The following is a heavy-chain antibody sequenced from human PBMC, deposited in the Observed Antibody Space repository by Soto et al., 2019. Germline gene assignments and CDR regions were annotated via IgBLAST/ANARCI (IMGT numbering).Heavy chain of an antibody. CDR3: VQRYGLGRPNWFDP. V-gene: IGHV4-39*01. CDR2: IYYSGKT. J-gene: IGHJ5*02. Sequence: SETLSLTCAVSGGSISGSYYYWGWLRQSPGKGPEWIGSIYYSGKTLYNPSLQSRVTISVDTSKNQFTLNLSSLTAAETAVYYCVQRYGLGRPNWFDPWGQGTLVTVSS. D-gene: IGHD3-10*01. CDR1: GGSISGSYYY.